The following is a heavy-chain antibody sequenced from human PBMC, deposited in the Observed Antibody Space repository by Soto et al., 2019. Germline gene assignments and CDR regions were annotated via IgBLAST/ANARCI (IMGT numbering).Heavy chain of an antibody. V-gene: IGHV2-5*02. CDR3: AHRVLRTVFGLVTTTAIYFAL. CDR1: GFSLTTSGVG. J-gene: IGHJ4*02. CDR2: IYWDDDK. D-gene: IGHD3-3*01. Sequence: QITLNESGPTVVRPTETLTLTCRFSGFSLTTSGVGVGWVRQSPGKAPEWLALIYWDDDKRYSESLKSRLTNTQDTSKNQVVLTVANLDPTDTATYYCAHRVLRTVFGLVTTTAIYFALWGQGTPVAVSS.